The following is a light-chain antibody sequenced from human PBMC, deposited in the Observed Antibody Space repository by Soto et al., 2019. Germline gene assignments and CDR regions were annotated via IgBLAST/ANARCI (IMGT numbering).Light chain of an antibody. Sequence: QSALTQPASVSGSPGQSITISCTGTSSDVGAYNYVSWYQQPPGKAPKLMIYEVSNRPSGVSDRFSGSKSDNTASLTISGLQAEDEGDYYCSSYTSASTRAVFGGGTKVTVL. V-gene: IGLV2-14*01. CDR1: SSDVGAYNY. CDR2: EVS. CDR3: SSYTSASTRAV. J-gene: IGLJ2*01.